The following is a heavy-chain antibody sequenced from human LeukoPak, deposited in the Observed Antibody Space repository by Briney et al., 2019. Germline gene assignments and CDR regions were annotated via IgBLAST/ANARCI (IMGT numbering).Heavy chain of an antibody. V-gene: IGHV4-4*02. CDR3: AREYYDILTGPYYFDY. CDR2: ISRDGKT. D-gene: IGHD3-9*01. Sequence: PSETLSLTCAVSGGSISSSNWWSWVRQPPGKGLEWIGEISRDGKTNYNPSLKSRVTISLDKSKNQFSLNLNSVTAADTAVYYCAREYYDILTGPYYFDYWGQGTLVTVSS. J-gene: IGHJ4*02. CDR1: GGSISSSNW.